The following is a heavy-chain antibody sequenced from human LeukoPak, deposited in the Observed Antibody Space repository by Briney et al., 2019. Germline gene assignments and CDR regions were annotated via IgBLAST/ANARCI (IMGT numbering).Heavy chain of an antibody. V-gene: IGHV4-38-2*02. CDR2: IFQGGTT. J-gene: IGHJ4*02. CDR3: ARIGTAMIDY. D-gene: IGHD5-18*01. Sequence: SETLSLTCTVSGYSIRSGFYWGWIRQAPGKGLEWIGSIFQGGTTFYNPSLKSRVIISADTSNNEFSLKLSPVTAADTAVYYCARIGTAMIDYWGQGTLVTVSS. CDR1: GYSIRSGFY.